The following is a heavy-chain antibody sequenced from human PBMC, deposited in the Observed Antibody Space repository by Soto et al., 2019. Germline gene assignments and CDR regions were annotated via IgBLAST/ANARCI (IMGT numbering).Heavy chain of an antibody. Sequence: GGSLRLSCAASGFTFSSYGMHWVRQAPGKGLEWVAVISYDGSNKYYADSVKGRFTISRDNSKNTLYLQMNSLGAEDTAVYYCAKTGAAAGRRKTGLYFDYWGQGTLVTVSS. D-gene: IGHD6-13*01. CDR1: GFTFSSYG. J-gene: IGHJ4*02. V-gene: IGHV3-30*18. CDR2: ISYDGSNK. CDR3: AKTGAAAGRRKTGLYFDY.